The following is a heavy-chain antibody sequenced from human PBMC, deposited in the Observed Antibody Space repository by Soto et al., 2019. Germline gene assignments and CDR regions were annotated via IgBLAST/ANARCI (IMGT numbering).Heavy chain of an antibody. Sequence: ASVKVSCKASGHTFTGYYMHWVRQAPGQGLEWMGWINPNSGGTNYAQKFQGRVTMTRDTSISTAYMELSRLRSDDTAVYYCARGSPYDFWSGYYSTGMDVWGQGTTVTVSS. CDR2: INPNSGGT. J-gene: IGHJ6*02. V-gene: IGHV1-2*02. CDR1: GHTFTGYY. D-gene: IGHD3-3*01. CDR3: ARGSPYDFWSGYYSTGMDV.